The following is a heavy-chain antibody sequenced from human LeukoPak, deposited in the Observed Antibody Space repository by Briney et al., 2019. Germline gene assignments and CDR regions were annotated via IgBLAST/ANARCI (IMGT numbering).Heavy chain of an antibody. J-gene: IGHJ4*02. CDR3: ARGTIGIAVAGAYFDY. D-gene: IGHD6-19*01. V-gene: IGHV4-4*07. CDR1: GGSISSYY. Sequence: SETLSLTCTVSGGSISSYYWSWIRQPAGKGLEWIGRIYTSGSTNYNPSLKSRVTMSVDTSKNQFSLKLSSVTAADTAVYYCARGTIGIAVAGAYFDYWGQGTLVTVSS. CDR2: IYTSGST.